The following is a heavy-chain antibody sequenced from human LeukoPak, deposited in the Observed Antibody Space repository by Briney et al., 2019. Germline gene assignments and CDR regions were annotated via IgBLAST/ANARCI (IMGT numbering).Heavy chain of an antibody. V-gene: IGHV4-30-4*01. J-gene: IGHJ4*02. Sequence: SETLSLTCAVSGDSIRSGDYYWSWIRQPPGKGLEWIGYIYYTGSTYYNPSLKRRVTISVDTANNQFSLRLSSVTAADTAVYYCARDPRDFNGSESYLPHWGRGTLVTVSS. CDR1: GDSIRSGDYY. D-gene: IGHD3-10*01. CDR3: ARDPRDFNGSESYLPH. CDR2: IYYTGST.